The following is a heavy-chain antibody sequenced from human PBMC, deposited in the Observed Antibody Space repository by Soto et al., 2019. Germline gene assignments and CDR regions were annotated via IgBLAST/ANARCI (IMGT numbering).Heavy chain of an antibody. J-gene: IGHJ4*02. CDR2: IKADGSEK. CDR1: GFTFNNYC. Sequence: EVQLVESGGGLVQPGGSLRLSCVASGFTFNNYCMTWIRQAPGKGLEWVANIKADGSEKNYVDSVKGRFTISRDNAKNSLSLQMSSLRVEETGICYCAGGRAVAVWGQGTLVMVSS. CDR3: AGGRAVAV. D-gene: IGHD6-19*01. V-gene: IGHV3-7*02.